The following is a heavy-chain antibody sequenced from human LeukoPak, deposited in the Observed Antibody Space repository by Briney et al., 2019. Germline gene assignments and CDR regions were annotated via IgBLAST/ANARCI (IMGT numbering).Heavy chain of an antibody. J-gene: IGHJ5*02. Sequence: SETLSLTCTVSGGSISSYYWSWIRQPPGKGLEWIGYIYYSGSTNYNPSLRSRVTISVDTSKNQFSLKLSSVTAADTAVYYCARQVAARRNWFDPWGQGTLVTVSS. CDR1: GGSISSYY. D-gene: IGHD6-6*01. CDR2: IYYSGST. V-gene: IGHV4-59*08. CDR3: ARQVAARRNWFDP.